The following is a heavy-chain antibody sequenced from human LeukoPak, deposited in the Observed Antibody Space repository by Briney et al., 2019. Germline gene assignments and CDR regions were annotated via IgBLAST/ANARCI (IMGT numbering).Heavy chain of an antibody. CDR3: ARGHSYNWNSAHGY. CDR1: GYTFTSYG. V-gene: IGHV1-18*01. Sequence: GAPVKVSCKASGYTFTSYGISWVRQAPGQGLEWMGWISAYNGNTNYAQKLQGRVTMTTDTSTSTAYMELRSLRSDDTAVYYCARGHSYNWNSAHGYWGQGTLVTVSS. CDR2: ISAYNGNT. D-gene: IGHD1-7*01. J-gene: IGHJ4*02.